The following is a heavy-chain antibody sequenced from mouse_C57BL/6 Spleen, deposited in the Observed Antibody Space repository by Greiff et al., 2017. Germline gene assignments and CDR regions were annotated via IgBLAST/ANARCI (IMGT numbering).Heavy chain of an antibody. D-gene: IGHD2-4*01. CDR3: ARWSYYDYGGY. V-gene: IGHV1-64*01. Sequence: VQLQQPGAELVKPGASVKLSCKASGYTFTSYWMHWVKQRPGQGLEWIGMIHPNSGSTNYNEKFKSKATLTVDKSSSTAYMQLSSLTSEDSAVYYCARWSYYDYGGYWGQGTTLTVSS. J-gene: IGHJ2*01. CDR1: GYTFTSYW. CDR2: IHPNSGST.